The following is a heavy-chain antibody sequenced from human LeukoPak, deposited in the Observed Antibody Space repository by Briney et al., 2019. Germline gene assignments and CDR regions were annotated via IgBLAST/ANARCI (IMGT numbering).Heavy chain of an antibody. D-gene: IGHD2-8*02. V-gene: IGHV2-5*02. CDR2: IYWDNDR. CDR3: VYRVFQGGYWDSGKFVY. J-gene: IGHJ4*02. CDR1: GFSPITSGVG. Sequence: ESGPTLVNPTQTLTLTCTFSGFSPITSGVGVGWIRQPPGKALECLALIYWDNDRRYSPSLRSRLTITKDTSKNQVVLTMTKMDPVDTATYFCVYRVFQGGYWDSGKFVYLGQGMQVTVSS.